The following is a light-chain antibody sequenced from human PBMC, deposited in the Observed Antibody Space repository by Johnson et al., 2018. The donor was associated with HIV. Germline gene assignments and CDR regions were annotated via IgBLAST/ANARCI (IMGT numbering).Light chain of an antibody. J-gene: IGLJ1*01. CDR2: ENN. CDR1: SSNIGNNY. V-gene: IGLV1-51*02. Sequence: QSVLTHPPSVSAAPGQKVTISCSGSSSNIGNNYVSWYQQLPGTAPKLLIYENNKRPSGIPDRFSGSKSGTSATLGITGLQTGDEADDYCGTWDSSLSAYVSGTGTKVTIL. CDR3: GTWDSSLSAYV.